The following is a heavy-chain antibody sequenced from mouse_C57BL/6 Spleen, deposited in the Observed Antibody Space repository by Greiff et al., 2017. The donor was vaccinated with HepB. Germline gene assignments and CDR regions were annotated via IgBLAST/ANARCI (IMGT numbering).Heavy chain of an antibody. CDR1: GYSITSDY. CDR2: ISYSGST. CDR3: ARSGSSYVMYFDV. D-gene: IGHD1-1*01. J-gene: IGHJ1*03. Sequence: EVKVVESGPGLAKPSQTLSLTCSVTGYSITSDYWNWIRKFPGNKLEYMGYISYSGSTYYNPSLKSRISITRDTSKNQYYLQLNSVTTEDTATYYCARSGSSYVMYFDVWGTGTTVTVSS. V-gene: IGHV3-8*01.